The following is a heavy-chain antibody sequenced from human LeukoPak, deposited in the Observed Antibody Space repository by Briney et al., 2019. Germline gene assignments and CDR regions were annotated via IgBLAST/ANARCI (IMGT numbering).Heavy chain of an antibody. CDR2: INYSGST. CDR3: ARVPLGITGTYEFDY. V-gene: IGHV4-34*01. Sequence: SETLSLTCAVYGGSFSGYYWSWIRQPPGKGLEWIGEINYSGSTNYNPSLKSRVTISVDTSKNQFSLKLSSVTAADTAVYYCARVPLGITGTYEFDYWGQGTLVTVSS. J-gene: IGHJ4*02. CDR1: GGSFSGYY. D-gene: IGHD1-20*01.